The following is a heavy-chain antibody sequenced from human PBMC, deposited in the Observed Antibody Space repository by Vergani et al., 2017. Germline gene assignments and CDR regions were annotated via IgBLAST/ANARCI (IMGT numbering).Heavy chain of an antibody. V-gene: IGHV5-10-1*01. CDR2: IDPSDSYT. D-gene: IGHD6-19*01. Sequence: EVQLVQSGAEVKKPGESLRISCKGSGYSFTSYWISWVRQMPGKGLEWMGRIDPSDSYTNYSPSFQGHVTISADKSISTAYLQWSSLKASDTAMYYCARQVAVAGKWWGPYYNCCMDVWGQGTTVTVSS. CDR3: ARQVAVAGKWWGPYYNCCMDV. J-gene: IGHJ6*02. CDR1: GYSFTSYW.